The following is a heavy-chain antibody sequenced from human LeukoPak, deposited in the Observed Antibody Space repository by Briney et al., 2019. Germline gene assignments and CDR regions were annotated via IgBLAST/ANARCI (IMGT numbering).Heavy chain of an antibody. CDR1: GFTFSNSW. J-gene: IGHJ4*02. Sequence: GGSLRLSCTASGFTFSNSWMSWVRQAPGKGLEWVAVISYDGSNKYYADSVKGRFTISRDNSKNTLYLQMNSLRAEDTAVYYCAKANYYGSGSYYKPGDYWGQGTLVTVSS. V-gene: IGHV3-30*18. D-gene: IGHD3-10*01. CDR2: ISYDGSNK. CDR3: AKANYYGSGSYYKPGDY.